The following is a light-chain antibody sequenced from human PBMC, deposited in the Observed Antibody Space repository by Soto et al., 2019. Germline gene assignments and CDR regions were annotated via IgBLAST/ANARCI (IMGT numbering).Light chain of an antibody. Sequence: DIQMTQSPSTLSASVGDRVTITCRARQSISSWLAWYQQKPGKAPKLLIYKASSLESGVPSRFSGSGSGTEFTLTISSLQPDDFATYYCQQYNTYPWTFGQGTNVEVK. CDR3: QQYNTYPWT. V-gene: IGKV1-5*03. J-gene: IGKJ1*01. CDR2: KAS. CDR1: QSISSW.